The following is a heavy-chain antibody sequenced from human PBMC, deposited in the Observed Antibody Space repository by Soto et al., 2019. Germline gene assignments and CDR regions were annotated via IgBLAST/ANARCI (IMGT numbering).Heavy chain of an antibody. V-gene: IGHV4-31*03. CDR1: GGSISRPGYY. CDR2: ISHSGNS. CDR3: ARVRPDGGGFVVL. J-gene: IGHJ4*02. Sequence: QMQLQESGPGLVKPSQTLSLICSVSGGSISRPGYYWAWIRQHPARGLEWIGSISHSGNSNHNPSLQTRVIISVDTSQNLFSLSLNSVTAADTAVYYCARVRPDGGGFVVLWCQGARVTVSS. D-gene: IGHD2-21*01.